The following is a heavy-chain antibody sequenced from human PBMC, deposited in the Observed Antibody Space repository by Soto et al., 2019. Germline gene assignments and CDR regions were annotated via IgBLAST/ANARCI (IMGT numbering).Heavy chain of an antibody. CDR1: GFTFSSYA. Sequence: EGSLRLSCAASGFTFSSYAMSWVRQAPGKGLEWVSAISGSGGSTYYADSVKGRFTISRDNSKNTLYLQMNSLSAEATAVYSCADGGSYKVLVNYWGQGTLVTVSS. D-gene: IGHD1-26*01. V-gene: IGHV3-23*01. CDR3: ADGGSYKVLVNY. CDR2: ISGSGGST. J-gene: IGHJ4*02.